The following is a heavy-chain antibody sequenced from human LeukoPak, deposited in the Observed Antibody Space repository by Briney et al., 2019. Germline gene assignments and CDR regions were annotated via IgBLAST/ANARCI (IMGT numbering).Heavy chain of an antibody. CDR1: GFTFSDFW. D-gene: IGHD3-22*01. V-gene: IGHV3-7*01. CDR3: AREPLDTSGYYYGTLDY. CDR2: IKQDGSEK. Sequence: GGSLRLSCAASGFTFSDFWMTWVRQAPGKGLEWVANIKQDGSEKYYMDSVKGRFTVSRDNANNSLFLQMNSLRGDDAAVYYSAREPLDTSGYYYGTLDYWGQGTLVTVSS. J-gene: IGHJ4*02.